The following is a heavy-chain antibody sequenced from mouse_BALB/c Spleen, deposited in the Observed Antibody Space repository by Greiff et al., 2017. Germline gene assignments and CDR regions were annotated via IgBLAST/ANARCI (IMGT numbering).Heavy chain of an antibody. J-gene: IGHJ4*01. D-gene: IGHD2-1*01. V-gene: IGHV5-9*03. CDR1: GFTFSSYT. CDR2: ISSGGGNT. Sequence: EVKVVESGGGLVKPGGSLKLSCAASGFTFSSYTMSWVRQTPEKRLEWVATISSGGGNTYYPDSVKGRFTISRDNAKNNLYLQMSSLRSEDTALYYCASPIYYGNGGYAMDYWGQGTSVTVSS. CDR3: ASPIYYGNGGYAMDY.